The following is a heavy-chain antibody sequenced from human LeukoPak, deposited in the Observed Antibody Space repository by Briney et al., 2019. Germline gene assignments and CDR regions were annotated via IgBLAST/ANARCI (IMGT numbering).Heavy chain of an antibody. J-gene: IGHJ4*02. CDR3: AKGNYYGSGSYLNHGIGYFDY. CDR2: INTDGSDT. V-gene: IGHV3-74*01. D-gene: IGHD3-10*01. Sequence: GGSLRLSCAASGFTFGTFWMHWVRHAPGKGLVWVSRINTDGSDTTYADSVEGRFTISRDNSKNSLYLQMNSLRAEDTALYYCAKGNYYGSGSYLNHGIGYFDYWGQGTLVTVSS. CDR1: GFTFGTFW.